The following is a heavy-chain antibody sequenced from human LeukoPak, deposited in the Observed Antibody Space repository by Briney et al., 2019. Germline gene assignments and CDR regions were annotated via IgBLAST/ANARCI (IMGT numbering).Heavy chain of an antibody. CDR1: GFTFSNDW. J-gene: IGHJ4*02. V-gene: IGHV3-15*01. CDR2: IKSKTDGGTT. D-gene: IGHD6-19*01. CDR3: TTDVKAYSSGWYYFDY. Sequence: GGSLRLSCAASGFTFSNDWMSWVRQAPGKGLEWVGRIKSKTDGGTTDYAAPVEGRFTISRDDSKHTLYLKMNSLKTEDTAVYYCTTDVKAYSSGWYYFDYWGQGTLVTVSS.